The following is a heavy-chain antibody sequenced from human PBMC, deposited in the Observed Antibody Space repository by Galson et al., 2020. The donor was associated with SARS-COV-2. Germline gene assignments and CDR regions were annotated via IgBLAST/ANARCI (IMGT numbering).Heavy chain of an antibody. CDR3: AKDDHALEWLLNYFDY. V-gene: IGHV3-23*01. CDR1: GFTFSSYA. D-gene: IGHD3-3*01. CDR2: ISGSGGST. J-gene: IGHJ4*02. Sequence: GGSLRLSCAASGFTFSSYAMSWVRQAPGKGLEWVSAISGSGGSTYYADSVKGRFTISRDNSKNTLYLQMNSLRAEDTAVYYCAKDDHALEWLLNYFDYWGQGTLVTVSS.